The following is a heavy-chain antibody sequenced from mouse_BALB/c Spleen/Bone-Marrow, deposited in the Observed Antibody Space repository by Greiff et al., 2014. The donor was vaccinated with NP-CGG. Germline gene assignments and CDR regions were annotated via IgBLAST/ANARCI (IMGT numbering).Heavy chain of an antibody. CDR3: ARITTATGAMDY. J-gene: IGHJ4*01. CDR1: GFSLTNYG. V-gene: IGHV2-9*02. CDR2: IWADGST. D-gene: IGHD1-2*01. Sequence: VKVVESGPGLVAPSQSLSITCTVSGFSLTNYGVHWVRQPPGKGLEWLGVIWADGSTNYNSALMSRLSISKDNSKSRVFFKMNSLQTDDTAMYYCARITTATGAMDYWGQGTSVTVSS.